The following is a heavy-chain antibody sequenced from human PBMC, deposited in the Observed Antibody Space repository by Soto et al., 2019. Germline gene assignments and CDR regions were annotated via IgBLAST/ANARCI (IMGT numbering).Heavy chain of an antibody. CDR3: ARAPFYYSSSLYYYYYYMDV. V-gene: IGHV4-61*01. CDR2: IYYSGST. CDR1: GGSVSSGSYY. J-gene: IGHJ6*03. Sequence: SETLSLTCTVSGGSVSSGSYYWSWIRQPPGKGLEWLGYIYYSGSTNYNPSLKSRVTISVDTSKNQFSLTLISVTAADTAVYYCARAPFYYSSSLYYYYYYMDVWGKGTTVTVSS. D-gene: IGHD6-13*01.